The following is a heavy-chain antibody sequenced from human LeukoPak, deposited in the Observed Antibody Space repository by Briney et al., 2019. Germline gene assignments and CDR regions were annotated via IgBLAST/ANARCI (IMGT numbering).Heavy chain of an antibody. CDR2: IYSGGST. V-gene: IGHV3-66*02. J-gene: IGHJ4*02. D-gene: IGHD3-10*01. CDR3: ATSTMVRGVYDY. CDR1: GFTVSSNY. Sequence: GGSLRLSCAASGFTVSSNYMSWVRQAPGKGLEWVSVIYSGGSTYYADFVKGRFTISRDNSKNTLYLQMNSLRAEDTAVYYCATSTMVRGVYDYWGQGTLVTVSS.